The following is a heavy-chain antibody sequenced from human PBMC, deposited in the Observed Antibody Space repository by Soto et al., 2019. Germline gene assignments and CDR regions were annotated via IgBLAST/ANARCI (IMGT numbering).Heavy chain of an antibody. CDR2: IIPIFGTA. CDR1: GGTFSSYA. D-gene: IGHD6-19*01. V-gene: IGHV1-69*13. J-gene: IGHJ4*02. CDR3: AREREGGSGWESDY. Sequence: SVKVSCKASGGTFSSYAISWLRQAPGQGLEWMGGIIPIFGTANYAQKFQGRVTITADESTSTAYMELSSLRSEDTAVYYCAREREGGSGWESDYWGQGTLVTVS.